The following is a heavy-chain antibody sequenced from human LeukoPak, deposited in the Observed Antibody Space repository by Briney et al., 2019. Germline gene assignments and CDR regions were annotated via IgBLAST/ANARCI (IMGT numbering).Heavy chain of an antibody. CDR1: GLTFSSYG. CDR3: AKSAYDSSGYFDY. D-gene: IGHD3-22*01. Sequence: PGGSLRLSCAASGLTFSSYGMYWVRQAQVKGLEWVSFIWYDGSNQYYADSVKGRFTISRDNSKNTLYLQMNSLRAEDTAVYYCAKSAYDSSGYFDYWGQGTLVTVSS. CDR2: IWYDGSNQ. V-gene: IGHV3-30*02. J-gene: IGHJ4*02.